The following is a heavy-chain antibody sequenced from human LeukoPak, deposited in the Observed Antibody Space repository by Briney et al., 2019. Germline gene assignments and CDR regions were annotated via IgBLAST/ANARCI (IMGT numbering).Heavy chain of an antibody. CDR2: IYYSGST. D-gene: IGHD2-2*01. CDR1: GGSISSYY. V-gene: IGHV4-59*01. CDR3: ARGDVVVPLDY. J-gene: IGHJ4*02. Sequence: SETLSLTCTVSGGSISSYYWSWIRQPPGKGLEWIWYIYYSGSTNYNPSLKSRVTISVDTSKNQFSLKLSSVTAADTAVYYCARGDVVVPLDYWGQGTLVTVSS.